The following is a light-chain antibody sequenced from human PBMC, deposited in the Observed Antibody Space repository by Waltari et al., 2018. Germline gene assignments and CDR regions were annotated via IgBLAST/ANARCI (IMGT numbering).Light chain of an antibody. V-gene: IGLV2-14*01. CDR3: ISYSSATPGNVV. J-gene: IGLJ2*01. Sequence: SALTQPASVSGSLGQSITFSCTGTSRDVGGSNYVAWYQQHPGKAPKLMIHDVSNRPSGVSIRFSGSKSGNTASLTISGLQADDEADYYCISYSSATPGNVVIGGGTKLTVL. CDR1: SRDVGGSNY. CDR2: DVS.